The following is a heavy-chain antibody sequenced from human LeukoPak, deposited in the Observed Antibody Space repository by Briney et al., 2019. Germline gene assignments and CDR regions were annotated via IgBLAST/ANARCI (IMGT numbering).Heavy chain of an antibody. V-gene: IGHV3-30*04. J-gene: IGHJ4*02. Sequence: GGSLRLSCAASGFTFSSYAMHWVRQAPGKGLEWVAVISYDGSNKYYADSVKGRFTIYRDNSKNTLYLQMNSLRAEDTAVYYCARDQYYDSSGSLDYWGQGTLVTVSS. CDR1: GFTFSSYA. CDR3: ARDQYYDSSGSLDY. CDR2: ISYDGSNK. D-gene: IGHD3-22*01.